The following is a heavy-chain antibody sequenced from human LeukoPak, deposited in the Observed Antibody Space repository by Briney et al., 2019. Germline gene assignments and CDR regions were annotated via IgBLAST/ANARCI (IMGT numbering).Heavy chain of an antibody. D-gene: IGHD6-19*01. CDR3: ARVSPSGWYYFDY. J-gene: IGHJ4*02. V-gene: IGHV4-59*01. CDR1: GGSLSSYY. Sequence: SETLSLTCTVSGGSLSSYYWSWIRQPPGKGLEWIGYIYYSGSTNYNPSLKSRVTISVDTSKNQFSLKLSSVTAADTAVYYCARVSPSGWYYFDYWGQGTLVTVSS. CDR2: IYYSGST.